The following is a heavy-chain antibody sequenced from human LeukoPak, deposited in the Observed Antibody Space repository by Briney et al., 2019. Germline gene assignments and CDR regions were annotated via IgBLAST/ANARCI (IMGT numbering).Heavy chain of an antibody. D-gene: IGHD3-22*01. Sequence: PGGSLRLSCAASGFTFSSYSMNWVRQAPGKGLEWVSSISSSSSYIYYADSVKGRFTISRDNAKNSLYLQMNSLRAEDTAVYYCARDRSYDYDSRGSFLDYWGQGTLVTVSS. CDR1: GFTFSSYS. V-gene: IGHV3-21*01. CDR3: ARDRSYDYDSRGSFLDY. J-gene: IGHJ4*02. CDR2: ISSSSSYI.